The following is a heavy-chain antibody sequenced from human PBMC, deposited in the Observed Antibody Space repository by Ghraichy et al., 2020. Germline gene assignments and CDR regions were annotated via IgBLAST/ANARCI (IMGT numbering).Heavy chain of an antibody. J-gene: IGHJ2*01. CDR1: GGSISSSNYY. Sequence: SQTLSLTCTVSGGSISSSNYYWGWIRQAPGKGLEWIGSMYHSGSTYYSPSLGSRVTMSADRSTNQFSLKLSSVTAADTAVYYCAGSFAVITYFALWGRGTLVTVSS. CDR3: AGSFAVITYFAL. V-gene: IGHV4-39*01. D-gene: IGHD4-23*01. CDR2: MYHSGST.